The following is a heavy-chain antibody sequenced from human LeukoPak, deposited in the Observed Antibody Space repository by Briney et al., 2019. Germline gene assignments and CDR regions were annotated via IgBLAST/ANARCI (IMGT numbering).Heavy chain of an antibody. CDR2: ISGSGAST. D-gene: IGHD3-3*01. J-gene: IGHJ6*02. Sequence: GGSLRLSCAASGFTFSSYAMSWVRQAPGKGLEWVSAISGSGASTYYADSVKGRFTISRDNSKNTLYLQMNSLRAEDTAVYYCAKSRRITIFGVVITDYYYYGMDVWGQGTTVTVSS. V-gene: IGHV3-23*01. CDR3: AKSRRITIFGVVITDYYYYGMDV. CDR1: GFTFSSYA.